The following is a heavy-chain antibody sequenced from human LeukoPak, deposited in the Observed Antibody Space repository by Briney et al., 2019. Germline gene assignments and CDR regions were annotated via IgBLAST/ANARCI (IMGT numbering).Heavy chain of an antibody. CDR3: ARRRYYYDSSGYYYQTYYFDY. D-gene: IGHD3-22*01. Sequence: GGSLRLSCAASGFTFTSYWMSRVRQAPGKGLEWVANIKQDGSEKYYVDSVKGRFTISRDNAKNSLYLQMNSLRAEDTAVYYCARRRYYYDSSGYYYQTYYFDYWGQGTLVTVSS. CDR1: GFTFTSYW. V-gene: IGHV3-7*01. J-gene: IGHJ4*02. CDR2: IKQDGSEK.